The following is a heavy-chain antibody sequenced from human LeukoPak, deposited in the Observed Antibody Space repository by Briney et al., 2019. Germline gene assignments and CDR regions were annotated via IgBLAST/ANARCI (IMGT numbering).Heavy chain of an antibody. CDR3: ARDGSYYGTMPDY. J-gene: IGHJ4*02. CDR1: GYTFTGYY. V-gene: IGHV1-2*02. CDR2: INPNSGGT. D-gene: IGHD1-26*01. Sequence: ASVKVSCKASGYTFTGYYMHWVRQAPGQGLEWMGWINPNSGGTNYAQKFQGRVTMTRDTSISTAYMELSRLRSDDTAVYYCARDGSYYGTMPDYWGQGTLVTVSS.